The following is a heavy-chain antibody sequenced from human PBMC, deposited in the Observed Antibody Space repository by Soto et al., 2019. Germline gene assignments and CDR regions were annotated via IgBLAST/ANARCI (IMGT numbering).Heavy chain of an antibody. J-gene: IGHJ4*02. D-gene: IGHD3-9*01. CDR3: ARMYYDILTGYYSFDY. CDR1: GGSISSYY. Sequence: SETLSLTCTVSGGSISSYYWSWIRQPPGKGLEWIGYIYYSGSTNYNPSLKSRATISVDTSKNQFSLKLSSVTAADTAVYYCARMYYDILTGYYSFDYWGQGTLVTVSS. CDR2: IYYSGST. V-gene: IGHV4-59*08.